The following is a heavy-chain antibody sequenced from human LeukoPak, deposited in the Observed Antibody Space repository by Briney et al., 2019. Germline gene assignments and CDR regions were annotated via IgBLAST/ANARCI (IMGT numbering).Heavy chain of an antibody. CDR3: ATGSWNDGPNDAFDI. J-gene: IGHJ3*02. CDR1: GYTLTELS. Sequence: ASVKVSCKVSGYTLTELSMHWVRQAPGKGLEWMGGFDPEDGETIYAQKFQGRVTMTEDTSTDTAYMELSSLRSEDTAVYCCATGSWNDGPNDAFDIWGQGTMVTVSS. V-gene: IGHV1-24*01. D-gene: IGHD1-1*01. CDR2: FDPEDGET.